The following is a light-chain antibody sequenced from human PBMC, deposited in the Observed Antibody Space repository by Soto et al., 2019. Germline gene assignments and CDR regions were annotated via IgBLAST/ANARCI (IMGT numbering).Light chain of an antibody. CDR3: QHYKDYSWT. J-gene: IGKJ1*01. CDR1: QSISIW. Sequence: DIHMTQSPSTLSASVGDRVTITCRASQSISIWLAWYQQKPWKAPNLLIYKTSSLESGVPSRFSGSGSGTEFTLTISSLQPDDFATYYCQHYKDYSWTFGQGTKVEIK. CDR2: KTS. V-gene: IGKV1-5*03.